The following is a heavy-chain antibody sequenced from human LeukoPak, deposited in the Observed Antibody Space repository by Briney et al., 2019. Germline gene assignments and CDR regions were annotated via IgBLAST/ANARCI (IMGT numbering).Heavy chain of an antibody. CDR3: ARDPGFGEFYRNWFDP. CDR1: GYTFTSYD. D-gene: IGHD3-10*01. J-gene: IGHJ5*02. Sequence: VASVKVSCKASGYTFTSYDINWVRQATGQGLEWMGWMNPNSGNTGYAQKFQGRVTITRNTSISTAYMELRSLRSDDTAVYYCARDPGFGEFYRNWFDPWGQGTLVTVSS. V-gene: IGHV1-8*03. CDR2: MNPNSGNT.